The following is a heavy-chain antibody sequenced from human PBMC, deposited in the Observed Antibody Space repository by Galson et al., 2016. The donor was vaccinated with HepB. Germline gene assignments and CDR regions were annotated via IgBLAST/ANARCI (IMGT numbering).Heavy chain of an antibody. CDR1: GLNFNSSV. Sequence: SLRLSCAASGLNFNSSVMHWVRQAPGKGLEWVALISFDVNNKYYADSVKGRFTISRDNSRNTLYLHMSSVTTEDTAMYYCARGGHIVVVTSTRNFDPFNIWGQGTQVSVSS. V-gene: IGHV3-30-3*01. D-gene: IGHD2-21*02. CDR3: ARGGHIVVVTSTRNFDPFNI. CDR2: ISFDVNNK. J-gene: IGHJ3*02.